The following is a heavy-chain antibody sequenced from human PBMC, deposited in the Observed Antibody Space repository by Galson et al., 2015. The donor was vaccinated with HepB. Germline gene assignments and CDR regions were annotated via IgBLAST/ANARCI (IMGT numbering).Heavy chain of an antibody. CDR3: ARDPWGGWGAFDI. Sequence: LSLTCTVSGGSISSGGYYWSWIRQHPGKGLEWIGYIYYSGRTYYNPSLKSRVTISVDTSKNQFSLKLNSVTAADTAVYYCARDPWGGWGAFDIWGQGTMVTVSS. CDR2: IYYSGRT. V-gene: IGHV4-31*03. D-gene: IGHD7-27*01. CDR1: GGSISSGGYY. J-gene: IGHJ3*02.